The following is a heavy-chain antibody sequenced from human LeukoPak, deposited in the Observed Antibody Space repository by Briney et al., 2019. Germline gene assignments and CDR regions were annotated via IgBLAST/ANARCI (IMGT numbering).Heavy chain of an antibody. CDR2: IYSGGST. CDR3: AGYHYDFWRGYFHY. CDR1: GFTVSSNY. Sequence: GGSLRLSCAASGFTVSSNYMSWVRQAPGKGLEWVSVIYSGGSTYYADSVKGRFTISRDNSKNTLYLQMNSLRAEDTAVYYCAGYHYDFWRGYFHYWGQGPLAPVSS. D-gene: IGHD3-3*01. J-gene: IGHJ4*02. V-gene: IGHV3-53*05.